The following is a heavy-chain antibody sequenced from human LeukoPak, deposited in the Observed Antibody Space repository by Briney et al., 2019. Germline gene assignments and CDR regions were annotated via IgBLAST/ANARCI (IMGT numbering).Heavy chain of an antibody. D-gene: IGHD3-10*01. V-gene: IGHV4-34*01. Sequence: TSETLSLTCAVYGGSFSGYYWSWIRQPPGKGLEWIGEINHSGSTNYNPSLKSRVTISVDTSKNQFSLKLSSVTAAGTAVYLCAGAGTTPPPLFDYGGQGTLVTVS. CDR2: INHSGST. CDR1: GGSFSGYY. CDR3: AGAGTTPPPLFDY. J-gene: IGHJ4*02.